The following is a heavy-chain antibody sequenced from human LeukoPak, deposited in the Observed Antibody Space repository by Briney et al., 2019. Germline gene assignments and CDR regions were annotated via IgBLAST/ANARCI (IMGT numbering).Heavy chain of an antibody. CDR1: GFTFSSYG. J-gene: IGHJ5*02. CDR2: IWYDGSNK. Sequence: GGSLRLSCAASGFTFSSYGMNWVRQAPGKGLEWVAVIWYDGSNKYYADSVKGRFTISRDNSKNTLYLQMNSLRAEDTAVYYCARDGDDYVWGSYRNSNWFDPWGQGTLVTVSS. CDR3: ARDGDDYVWGSYRNSNWFDP. V-gene: IGHV3-33*01. D-gene: IGHD3-16*02.